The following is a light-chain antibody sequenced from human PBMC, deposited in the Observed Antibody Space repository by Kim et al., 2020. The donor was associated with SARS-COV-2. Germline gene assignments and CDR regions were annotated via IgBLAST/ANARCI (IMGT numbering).Light chain of an antibody. V-gene: IGKV1-16*02. CDR2: AAS. CDR3: QQYQSYPVT. CDR1: QDIKNN. Sequence: ASVGDRVTMTWRASQDIKNNLVWFQQKPGKAPRSLIYAASSLQSGVPSKFSGSGSGTDVTLTISSLQPEDFATYYCQQYQSYPVTFGQGTRLEIK. J-gene: IGKJ5*01.